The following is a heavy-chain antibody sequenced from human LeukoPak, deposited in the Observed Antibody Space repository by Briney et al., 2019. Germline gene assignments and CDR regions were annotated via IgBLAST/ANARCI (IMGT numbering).Heavy chain of an antibody. CDR2: ISSSSSTI. Sequence: GGSLRLSCAASGFTVSSNYMSWVRQAPGKGLEWVSYISSSSSTIYYADSVKGRFTISRDNAKNSLYLQMNSLRAEDTAVYYCARGAYYYEDWGQGTLVTVSS. CDR1: GFTVSSNY. V-gene: IGHV3-48*01. J-gene: IGHJ4*02. CDR3: ARGAYYYED. D-gene: IGHD3-22*01.